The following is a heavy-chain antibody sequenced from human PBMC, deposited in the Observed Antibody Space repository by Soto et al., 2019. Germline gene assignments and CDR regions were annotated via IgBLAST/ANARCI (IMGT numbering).Heavy chain of an antibody. J-gene: IGHJ6*02. D-gene: IGHD1-1*01. Sequence: QVQLVQSGAEVKKPGSSVKVSCKASGGTFSSYAISWVRQAPGQGLEWMGGIIPIFGTANYAQKFQGRVTITADESNSTGYIELSNLRSEGTAVVYCGVPMGVHYPPTYGMDVWGQGTTVTVSS. V-gene: IGHV1-69*01. CDR2: IIPIFGTA. CDR1: GGTFSSYA. CDR3: GVPMGVHYPPTYGMDV.